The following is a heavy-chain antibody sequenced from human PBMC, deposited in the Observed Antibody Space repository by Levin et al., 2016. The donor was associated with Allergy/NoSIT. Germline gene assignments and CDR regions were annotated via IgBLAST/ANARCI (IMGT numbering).Heavy chain of an antibody. V-gene: IGHV3-72*01. J-gene: IGHJ6*02. Sequence: GESLKISCAASGFIFSDHYMDWVRQAPGKGLEWIARSRNKVMGFTTEYVASVKGRFTISRDESKNTLYLQMNSLKIEDTALYYCTTDFSGSGSLEGYHYYGMDVWGQGTTVTVSS. CDR2: SRNKVMGFTT. CDR3: TTDFSGSGSLEGYHYYGMDV. D-gene: IGHD3-10*01. CDR1: GFIFSDHY.